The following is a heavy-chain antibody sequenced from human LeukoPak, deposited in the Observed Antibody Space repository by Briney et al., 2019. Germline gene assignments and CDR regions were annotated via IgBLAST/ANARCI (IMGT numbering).Heavy chain of an antibody. CDR1: GFTFSSYW. Sequence: GGSLRLSCAASGFTFSSYWMHWVRQAPGKGLVWVSRINSDGSSTTYADSVKGRFAISRDNAKNTLFLQMNSLSPEDTAVYYCARVRDISGHWGFLDYWGQGTLVTVSS. D-gene: IGHD2-21*02. CDR3: ARVRDISGHWGFLDY. CDR2: INSDGSST. J-gene: IGHJ4*02. V-gene: IGHV3-74*03.